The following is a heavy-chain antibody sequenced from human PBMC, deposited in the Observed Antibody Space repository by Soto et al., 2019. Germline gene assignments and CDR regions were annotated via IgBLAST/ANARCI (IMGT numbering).Heavy chain of an antibody. CDR2: ISAYNGNT. J-gene: IGHJ3*02. CDR3: ARDRDYGDPDAFDI. D-gene: IGHD4-17*01. CDR1: GYTFTSYG. Sequence: EASVKVSCKASGYTFTSYGISWVRQAPGQGLEWMGWISAYNGNTNYAQKLQGRVTMTTDTSTSTAYMELRSLRSDDTAVYYCARDRDYGDPDAFDIWGQGTMVTVSS. V-gene: IGHV1-18*01.